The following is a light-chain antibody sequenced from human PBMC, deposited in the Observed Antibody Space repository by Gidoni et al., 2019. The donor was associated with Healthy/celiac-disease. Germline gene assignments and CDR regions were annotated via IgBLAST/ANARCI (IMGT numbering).Light chain of an antibody. CDR1: QSVSSSY. CDR3: QQYGSSPGVT. CDR2: GAS. V-gene: IGKV3-20*01. Sequence: EIVLTQSPGTLSLSPGERATLSCRASQSVSSSYLAWYQQKPGQAPRLLNYGASSRATGIPAKFRGSGSGTDFTLTISRLEPEDFAVYYCQQYGSSPGVTFGPXTKVDIK. J-gene: IGKJ3*01.